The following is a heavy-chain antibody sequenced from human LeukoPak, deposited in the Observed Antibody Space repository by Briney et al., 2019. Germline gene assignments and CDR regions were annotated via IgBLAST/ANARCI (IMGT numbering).Heavy chain of an antibody. CDR3: ARDGSYYDSSGLYYYYYGMDV. J-gene: IGHJ6*02. CDR1: GYTFTSYA. D-gene: IGHD3-22*01. V-gene: IGHV1-69*13. CDR2: IIPIFGTA. Sequence: SVKVSCKASGYTFTSYAMHWVRQAPGQRLEWMGWIIPIFGTASYAQKFQGRVTITADESTSTAYMELSSLRSEDTAVYYCARDGSYYDSSGLYYYYYGMDVWGQGTTVTVSS.